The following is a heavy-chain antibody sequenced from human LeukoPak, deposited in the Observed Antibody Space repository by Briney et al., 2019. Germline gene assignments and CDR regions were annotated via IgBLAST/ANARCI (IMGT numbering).Heavy chain of an antibody. CDR3: ARASDYCSKGSCFPRYFDY. D-gene: IGHD2-15*01. Sequence: GSLRLSCAASGFTFSDYSMNWLRQPPGKGLEWIGSIYYSGIIFSTPSLKSRVTMSVDTSKNQFSLRLSSVTATDTAVYYCARASDYCSKGSCFPRYFDYWGQGAPVSVPS. CDR2: IYYSGII. J-gene: IGHJ4*02. CDR1: GFTFSDYS. V-gene: IGHV4-38-2*01.